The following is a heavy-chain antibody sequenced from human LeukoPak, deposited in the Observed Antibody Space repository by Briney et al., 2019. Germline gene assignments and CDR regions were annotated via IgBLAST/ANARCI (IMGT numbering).Heavy chain of an antibody. J-gene: IGHJ5*02. CDR3: AKDLSYGPNWFDP. Sequence: GGSLRLSCAASEFTFKNYGMHWVRQAPGKGLEWVALIWHDGSKTYYADSVKGRFTISRDDSQNTLYLQMNSLRAEDTAVYFCAKDLSYGPNWFDPWGQGTLVTVSS. CDR1: EFTFKNYG. D-gene: IGHD3-10*01. V-gene: IGHV3-33*06. CDR2: IWHDGSKT.